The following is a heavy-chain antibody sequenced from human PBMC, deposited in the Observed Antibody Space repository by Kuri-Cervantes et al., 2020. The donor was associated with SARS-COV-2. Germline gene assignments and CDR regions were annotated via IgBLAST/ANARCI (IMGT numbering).Heavy chain of an antibody. CDR1: GYTFTSYY. CDR2: INPSGGST. CDR3: ASPGTWGQQLVQSLRY. V-gene: IGHV1-46*01. D-gene: IGHD6-13*01. J-gene: IGHJ4*02. Sequence: ASVQVSCKASGYTFTSYYMHWVRQAPGQGLEWMGIINPSGGSTSYAQKFQGRVTMTRDTSTSTAYMELSSLRSEDTAVHYCASPGTWGQQLVQSLRYWGQGTLVTVSS.